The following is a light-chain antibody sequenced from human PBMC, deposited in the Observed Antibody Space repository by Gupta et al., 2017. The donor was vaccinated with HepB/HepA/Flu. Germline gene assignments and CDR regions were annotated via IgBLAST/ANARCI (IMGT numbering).Light chain of an antibody. Sequence: QSALTQPASVSGSPGQSITISCTGTSSDVGGYNYVSWYQQHPGKAPKLMIYDVSNRPAGVANRFSGSKSGNTASLTISGLQAEDEADYYGSSYTSSSKRVFGGGTKLTVL. J-gene: IGLJ2*01. V-gene: IGLV2-14*03. CDR1: SSDVGGYNY. CDR2: DVS. CDR3: SSYTSSSKRV.